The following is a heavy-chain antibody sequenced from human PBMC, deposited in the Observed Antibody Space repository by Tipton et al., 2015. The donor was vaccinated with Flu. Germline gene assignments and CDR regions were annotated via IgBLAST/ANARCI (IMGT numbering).Heavy chain of an antibody. CDR1: GYSISSGYY. Sequence: TLSLTCAVSGYSISSGYYWGWIRQPPGKGLEWIGSIYHSGSTYYNPPLKSRVTISVDTSKNQFSLKLSSVTAADTAVYYCARWGSSGDVVIWGQGTMVTVSS. D-gene: IGHD6-19*01. V-gene: IGHV4-38-2*01. J-gene: IGHJ3*02. CDR3: ARWGSSGDVVI. CDR2: IYHSGST.